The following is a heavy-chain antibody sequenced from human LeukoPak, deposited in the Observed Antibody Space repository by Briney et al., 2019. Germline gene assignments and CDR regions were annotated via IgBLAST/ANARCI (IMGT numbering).Heavy chain of an antibody. CDR3: ARRGKNYYGSGSYYKSPSSYYFDY. J-gene: IGHJ4*02. CDR1: GFTFSGYA. Sequence: GGSLRLSCAASGFTFSGYAMSWVRQAPGKGLEWVSAISGSGGSTYYADSVKGRFTISRDNSKNTLYLQMNSLRAEDTAVYYCARRGKNYYGSGSYYKSPSSYYFDYWGQGTLVTVST. D-gene: IGHD3-10*01. CDR2: ISGSGGST. V-gene: IGHV3-23*01.